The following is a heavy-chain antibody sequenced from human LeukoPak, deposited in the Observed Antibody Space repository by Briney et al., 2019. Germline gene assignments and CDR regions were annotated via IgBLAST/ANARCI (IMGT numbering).Heavy chain of an antibody. CDR2: IKQDGSEK. J-gene: IGHJ4*02. CDR3: AAGPPRYCSTTTCQADY. CDR1: GFTFSTYW. V-gene: IGHV3-7*03. D-gene: IGHD2-2*01. Sequence: PGGSLRLSCGASGFTFSTYWMSWVRQAPGKGLEWVVNIKQDGSEKYYVDSVRGRFTISRDSAKNSLYLQMNSLRAEDTAVYYCAAGPPRYCSTTTCQADYWGQGTLVTVSS.